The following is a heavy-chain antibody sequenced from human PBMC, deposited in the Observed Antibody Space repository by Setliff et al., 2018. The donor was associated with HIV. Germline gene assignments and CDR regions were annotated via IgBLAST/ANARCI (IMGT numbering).Heavy chain of an antibody. V-gene: IGHV1-18*01. Sequence: GASVKVSCKTSDYTFTNYGIYWVRQAPGQGLEWMGWISNYNGNTNYAQRFHGRVTMTTDTSTRTAYMEMRGLTYDDTAVYYCARASGGNSVENGFDIWGQGTRVTVS. CDR2: ISNYNGNT. CDR1: DYTFTNYG. CDR3: ARASGGNSVENGFDI. J-gene: IGHJ3*02. D-gene: IGHD1-26*01.